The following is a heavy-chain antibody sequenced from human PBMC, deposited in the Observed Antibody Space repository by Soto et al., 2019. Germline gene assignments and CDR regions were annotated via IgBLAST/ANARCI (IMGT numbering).Heavy chain of an antibody. D-gene: IGHD1-26*01. CDR2: IIPIFGTA. CDR3: ARDRDSGSYYTYLDY. CDR1: GGTFSSYA. V-gene: IGHV1-69*01. Sequence: QVQLVQSGAEVKKPGSSVKVSCKASGGTFSSYAISWVRQAPGQGLEWMGGIIPIFGTANYAQKFQGRVTITADESTSTAYMEVSSLRSEDTAVYYCARDRDSGSYYTYLDYWGQGTLVTVSS. J-gene: IGHJ4*02.